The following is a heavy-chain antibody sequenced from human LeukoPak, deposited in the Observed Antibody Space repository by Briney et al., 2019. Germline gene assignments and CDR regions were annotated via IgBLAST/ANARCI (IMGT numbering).Heavy chain of an antibody. V-gene: IGHV1-18*01. J-gene: IGHJ4*02. CDR3: ARRYCSSTSCYGGAFDY. CDR2: ISAYNGNT. D-gene: IGHD2-2*01. Sequence: EASVKVSCKASGYTFTSYGISWVRQAPGQGLEWMGWISAYNGNTNHAQKLQGRVTMTTDTSTSTAYMELRSLRSGDTAVYYCARRYCSSTSCYGGAFDYWGQGTLVTVSS. CDR1: GYTFTSYG.